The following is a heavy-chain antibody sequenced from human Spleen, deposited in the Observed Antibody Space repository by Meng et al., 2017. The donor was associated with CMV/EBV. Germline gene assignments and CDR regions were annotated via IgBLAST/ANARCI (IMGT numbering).Heavy chain of an antibody. D-gene: IGHD2-15*01. CDR3: VRGRRSANYYYYYGMDV. J-gene: IGHJ6*02. Sequence: GSFSGYYWSWIRQPPGKGLEWIGEINHSGSTNYNPSLESRVTLSVDTSKNHFSLKLRSVTAADTAVYYCVRGRRSANYYYYYGMDVWGQGTTVTVSS. V-gene: IGHV4-34*01. CDR1: GSFSGYY. CDR2: INHSGST.